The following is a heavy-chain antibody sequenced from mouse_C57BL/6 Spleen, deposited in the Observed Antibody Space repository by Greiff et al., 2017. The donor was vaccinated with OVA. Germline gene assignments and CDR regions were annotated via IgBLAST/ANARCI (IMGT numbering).Heavy chain of an antibody. CDR2: ISSGSSTI. D-gene: IGHD2-4*01. CDR1: GFTFSDYG. J-gene: IGHJ2*01. Sequence: DVMLVESGGGLVKPGGSLKLSCAASGFTFSDYGMHWVRQAPEKGLEWVAYISSGSSTIYYADTVKGRFTISRDNAKNTLFLQMTSLRSEDTAMYYCARPNDYDYFDYWGQGTTLTVSS. V-gene: IGHV5-17*01. CDR3: ARPNDYDYFDY.